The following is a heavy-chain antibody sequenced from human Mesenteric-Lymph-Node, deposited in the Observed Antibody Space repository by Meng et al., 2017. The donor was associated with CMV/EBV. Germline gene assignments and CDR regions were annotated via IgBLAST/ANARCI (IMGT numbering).Heavy chain of an antibody. J-gene: IGHJ6*02. CDR1: GYTLTSYD. CDR3: ARDLFFEPPSQQLVQIYYGMDV. D-gene: IGHD6-6*01. V-gene: IGHV1-8*01. Sequence: ASVKVSCKASGYTLTSYDINWVRQATGQGLEWMGWMNPNSGNTGYAQKFQGRVTMTRNTSISTAYMELSSLRSEDTAVYYCARDLFFEPPSQQLVQIYYGMDVWGQGTTVTVSS. CDR2: MNPNSGNT.